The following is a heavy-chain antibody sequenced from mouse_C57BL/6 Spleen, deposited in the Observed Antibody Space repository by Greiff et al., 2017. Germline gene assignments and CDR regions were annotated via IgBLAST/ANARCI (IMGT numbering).Heavy chain of an antibody. V-gene: IGHV1-18*01. J-gene: IGHJ2*01. CDR3: ARSLYDGYYGLDY. CDR1: GYTFTDYN. Sequence: VQLQQSGPELVKPGASVKIPCKASGYTFTDYNMDWVKQSHGKSLEWIGDINPNNGGTIYNQKFKGKATLTVDKSSSTAYMELRSLTSEDTAVYYCARSLYDGYYGLDYWGQGTTLTVSS. CDR2: INPNNGGT. D-gene: IGHD2-3*01.